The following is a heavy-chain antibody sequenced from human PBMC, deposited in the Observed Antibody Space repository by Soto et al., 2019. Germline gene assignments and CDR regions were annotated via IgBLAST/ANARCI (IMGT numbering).Heavy chain of an antibody. Sequence: QVQLVQSGAEVKKPGSSVKVSCKASGGTFSSYAISWVRQAPGQGLEWLGGIIPIFGTANYAQKFRGRVTITEDESTSTTYMQLRSLRSEDRAMYYCASPGYCSGGSCRSYQLGWFNPWGQGTLVTVSS. CDR3: ASPGYCSGGSCRSYQLGWFNP. CDR1: GGTFSSYA. CDR2: IIPIFGTA. J-gene: IGHJ5*02. D-gene: IGHD2-15*01. V-gene: IGHV1-69*01.